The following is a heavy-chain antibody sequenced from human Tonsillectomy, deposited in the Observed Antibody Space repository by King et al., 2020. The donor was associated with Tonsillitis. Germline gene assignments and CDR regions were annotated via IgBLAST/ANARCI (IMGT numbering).Heavy chain of an antibody. V-gene: IGHV5-51*03. CDR1: AYSFTNYW. CDR2: IHPGDSNT. Sequence: QLVQSGAEVKKPGESLKISCKGSAYSFTNYWIGWVRQLPGKGLEWMGMIHPGDSNTRYSPSFQGQVTISADKSINAAYLQWSSLKASDTAMYYCARRNHFDSSGHYTNLDDPDAFDFWGQGTLVTVSS. J-gene: IGHJ3*01. D-gene: IGHD3-22*01. CDR3: ARRNHFDSSGHYTNLDDPDAFDF.